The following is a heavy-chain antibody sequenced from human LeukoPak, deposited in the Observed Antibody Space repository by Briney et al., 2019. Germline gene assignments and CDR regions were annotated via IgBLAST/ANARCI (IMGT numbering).Heavy chain of an antibody. CDR3: ARDLKDFWSGYYGY. J-gene: IGHJ4*02. CDR2: INPSGGST. Sequence: GASVKVSCKASGYTFSSYYMHWVRQAPGQGLEWVGIINPSGGSTSYAQKFQGRVTMTRDTSTSTVYMELSSLRSEYTAVSYCARDLKDFWSGYYGYWGQGTLVTVSS. D-gene: IGHD3-3*01. CDR1: GYTFSSYY. V-gene: IGHV1-46*03.